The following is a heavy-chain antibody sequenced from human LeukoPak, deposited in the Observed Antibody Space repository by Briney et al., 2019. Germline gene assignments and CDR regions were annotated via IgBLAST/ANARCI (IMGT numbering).Heavy chain of an antibody. J-gene: IGHJ4*02. D-gene: IGHD3-22*01. V-gene: IGHV3-48*02. CDR2: ISSNSRII. Sequence: GGSLRLSCAASGFTFSTYSMNWVRQAPGKGLEWVSAISSNSRIIYYADSVKGRFTISRDNAKNSLYLQMNSVRDEDTAVYYCARSGYYDTSGYYYGFWGQGTLVAVSP. CDR3: ARSGYYDTSGYYYGF. CDR1: GFTFSTYS.